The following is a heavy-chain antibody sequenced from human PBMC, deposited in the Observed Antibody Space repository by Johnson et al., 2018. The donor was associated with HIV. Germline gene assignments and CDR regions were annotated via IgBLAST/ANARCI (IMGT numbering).Heavy chain of an antibody. CDR2: INWNGGST. D-gene: IGHD2-15*01. Sequence: MMLVESGGSVVRPGGSLRLSCAASGFTFDDYGMSWVRHGSGKGLEWVSGINWNGGSTGYADSVKGRFPISRDKSKNTLYLQMNSLRAEDTAVYYCAKNRLPDAGDAFDIWGQGTMVTVSS. CDR3: AKNRLPDAGDAFDI. J-gene: IGHJ3*02. V-gene: IGHV3-20*04. CDR1: GFTFDDYG.